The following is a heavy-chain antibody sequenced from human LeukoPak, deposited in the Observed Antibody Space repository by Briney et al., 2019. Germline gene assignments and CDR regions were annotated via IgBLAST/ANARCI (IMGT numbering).Heavy chain of an antibody. CDR1: GGSFSGYY. J-gene: IGHJ4*02. Sequence: AVXGGSFSGYYWSWIRQPPGKGLEWXGEINHSGSTNYNPSLKSRVTISVDTSKNQFSLKPSSVTAADTAVYYCATSYCGSDCYSRTGDYWGQGTLVTVSS. CDR2: INHSGST. V-gene: IGHV4-34*01. D-gene: IGHD2-21*02. CDR3: ATSYCGSDCYSRTGDY.